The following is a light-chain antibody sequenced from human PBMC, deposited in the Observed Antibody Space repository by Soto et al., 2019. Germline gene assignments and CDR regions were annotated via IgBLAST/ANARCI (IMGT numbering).Light chain of an antibody. V-gene: IGKV3-20*01. CDR1: QTVISNS. Sequence: EVVLTQSPATLSLSPGERATLSCRASQTVISNSLAWYQQKPGQPPRLXIHGVSTRAPGIPDRFSGSRSGTDFTLTISRLEPEDFAVYYCQLYGGSPKTFGQVTKVDIK. CDR3: QLYGGSPKT. CDR2: GVS. J-gene: IGKJ1*01.